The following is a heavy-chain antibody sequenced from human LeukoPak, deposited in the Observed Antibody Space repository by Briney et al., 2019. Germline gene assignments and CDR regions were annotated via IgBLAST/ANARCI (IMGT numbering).Heavy chain of an antibody. J-gene: IGHJ5*02. Sequence: GGSLRLSCAASGFTFSSYSMNWVRQAPGKGLEWVSSISSSSSYIYYADSVKGRFTISRDNAKNSLYLQMNSLRAEDTAMYYCAREYVGLYSGVQWTNWIDPWGQGTLVTVSS. CDR3: AREYVGLYSGVQWTNWIDP. CDR2: ISSSSSYI. D-gene: IGHD1-26*01. CDR1: GFTFSSYS. V-gene: IGHV3-21*01.